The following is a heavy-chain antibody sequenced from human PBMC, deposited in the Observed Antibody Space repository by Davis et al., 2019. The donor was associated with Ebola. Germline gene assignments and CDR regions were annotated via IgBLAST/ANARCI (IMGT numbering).Heavy chain of an antibody. CDR2: IRFDGSSK. CDR3: AKDLSNGYRFDY. CDR1: GFSFSTYG. Sequence: GESLKISCLASGFSFSTYGMHWVRQVPGKGLEWVAFIRFDGSSKYYIDSVKGRFTISRDNYKNTVYLQMNSLRPEDTAVYYCAKDLSNGYRFDYWGQGTLVTVSS. D-gene: IGHD4-11*01. V-gene: IGHV3-30*02. J-gene: IGHJ4*02.